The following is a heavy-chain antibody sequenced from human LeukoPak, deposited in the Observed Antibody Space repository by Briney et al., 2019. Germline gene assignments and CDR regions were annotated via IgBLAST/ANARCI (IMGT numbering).Heavy chain of an antibody. CDR2: IYYSGST. V-gene: IGHV4-61*02. D-gene: IGHD4-17*01. CDR3: ARTYGDFQYFDY. J-gene: IGHJ4*02. Sequence: SQTLSLTCTVSGGSISSGSYYWSWIRQPAGKGLEWIGRIYYSGSTYYNPSLKSRVTISVDTSKNQLSLKLSSVTAADTAVYYCARTYGDFQYFDYWGQGTLVTVSS. CDR1: GGSISSGSYY.